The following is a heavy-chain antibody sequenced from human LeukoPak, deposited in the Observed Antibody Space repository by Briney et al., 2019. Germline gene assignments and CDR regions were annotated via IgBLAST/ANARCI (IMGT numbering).Heavy chain of an antibody. Sequence: SGPALVKPTQTLTLTCTFSGFSLTTSGMCVNWIRQPPGKGLEWIGYDYYSGSSNYNPSLKSRVTISLDTSKNQFSLKMSSVTAADTAVYYCARDLKLDGSSGYYAFDIWGQGTMVTVSS. V-gene: IGHV4-61*08. CDR3: ARDLKLDGSSGYYAFDI. CDR2: DYYSGSS. D-gene: IGHD3-22*01. J-gene: IGHJ3*02. CDR1: GFSLTTSGMC.